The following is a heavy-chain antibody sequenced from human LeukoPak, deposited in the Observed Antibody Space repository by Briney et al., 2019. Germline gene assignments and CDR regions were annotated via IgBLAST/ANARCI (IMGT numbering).Heavy chain of an antibody. CDR2: IYENGGTT. Sequence: VGSLRLSCVGSGFTFRSHAMSWVRQAPEKGLEFVSGIYENGGTTYYADSVKGRFSISRDNSKNTLYLQMDSLRGEDTAVYYCAKDFRIGYSAHFDYWGRGALVTVSS. D-gene: IGHD2-21*01. J-gene: IGHJ4*02. V-gene: IGHV3-23*01. CDR3: AKDFRIGYSAHFDY. CDR1: GFTFRSHA.